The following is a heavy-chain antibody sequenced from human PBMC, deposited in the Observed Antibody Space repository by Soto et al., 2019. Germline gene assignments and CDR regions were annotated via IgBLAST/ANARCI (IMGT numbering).Heavy chain of an antibody. CDR2: IYYSGST. CDR1: GGSISSYY. Sequence: SETLSLTCTVSGGSISSYYWSWIRQPPGKGLEWIGYIYYSGSTNYNPSLKSRVTISVDTSKNQFSLKLSSVTAADTAVYYCTRHDYGSGSYPSFDYWSQGTLVTVSS. J-gene: IGHJ4*02. CDR3: TRHDYGSGSYPSFDY. D-gene: IGHD3-10*01. V-gene: IGHV4-59*08.